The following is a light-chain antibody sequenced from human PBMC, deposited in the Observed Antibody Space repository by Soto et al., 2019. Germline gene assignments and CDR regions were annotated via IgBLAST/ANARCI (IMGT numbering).Light chain of an antibody. CDR3: QQYGSSPPIT. V-gene: IGKV3-20*01. Sequence: EIVLTQSPGTLSLSPGERATLSCRASQSINTRFLAWYQQKPGQAPRLLIYGASSRATGIPDRFSGSGSGTDFTLTISRLEPEDVAVYFCQQYGSSPPITFGQGTRLEIK. CDR1: QSINTRF. CDR2: GAS. J-gene: IGKJ5*01.